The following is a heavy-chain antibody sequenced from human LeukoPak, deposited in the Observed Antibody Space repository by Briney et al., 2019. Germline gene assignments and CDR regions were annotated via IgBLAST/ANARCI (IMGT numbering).Heavy chain of an antibody. CDR3: AELGITMIGGV. CDR1: GFTFSSYA. J-gene: IGHJ6*01. Sequence: PGGSLRLSCAASGFTFSSYAMHWVRQAPGKGLEWVSYISSSGSTIYYADSVKGRFTISRDNAKNSLDLQMHSLRAEDTAVYYCAELGITMIGGVWGKGTTVTISS. V-gene: IGHV3-48*03. CDR2: ISSSGSTI. D-gene: IGHD3-10*02.